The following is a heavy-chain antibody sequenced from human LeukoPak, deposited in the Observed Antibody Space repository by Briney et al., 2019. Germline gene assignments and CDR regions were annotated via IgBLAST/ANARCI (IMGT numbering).Heavy chain of an antibody. Sequence: PGGSLRLSCSASGFTFSTYAMHWVRQAPGKGLEFVSAISGSGGTTYYVDSLKGRFTISRDNSENTLFLQMSSLRLEDTAVYYCVKGATRSGSYSDHWGQGTLVTVSS. V-gene: IGHV3-64D*09. J-gene: IGHJ4*02. CDR3: VKGATRSGSYSDH. CDR2: ISGSGGTT. D-gene: IGHD1-26*01. CDR1: GFTFSTYA.